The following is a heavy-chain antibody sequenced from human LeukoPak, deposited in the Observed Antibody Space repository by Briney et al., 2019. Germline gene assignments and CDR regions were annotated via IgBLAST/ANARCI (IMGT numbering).Heavy chain of an antibody. CDR2: ISSGSGYI. D-gene: IGHD7-27*01. J-gene: IGHJ4*02. CDR1: GFTVSSNY. V-gene: IGHV3-21*01. Sequence: GGSLRLSCAASGFTVSSNYMSWVRQAPGKGLEWVSSISSGSGYIYYGDSVKGRFIVSRDNAENSLYLQMNSLRAEDTAVYYCARGGTGDPFDYWGQGTLVTVSS. CDR3: ARGGTGDPFDY.